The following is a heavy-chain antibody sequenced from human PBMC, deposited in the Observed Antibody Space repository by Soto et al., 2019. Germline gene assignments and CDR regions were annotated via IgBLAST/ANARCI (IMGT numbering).Heavy chain of an antibody. CDR3: ASVRGGYYYAMDV. D-gene: IGHD3-10*02. V-gene: IGHV4-4*02. Sequence: QVQLQESGPGLVKPSGTLSLTCAVSGGSISSSNWWSWVRQPPGKGLEWIGEIYHSGSTNYNPSLKRRVTISGDKSKNQFSLKLSSVTAADTAVYYCASVRGGYYYAMDVWGQGTTVTVSS. CDR2: IYHSGST. CDR1: GGSISSSNW. J-gene: IGHJ6*02.